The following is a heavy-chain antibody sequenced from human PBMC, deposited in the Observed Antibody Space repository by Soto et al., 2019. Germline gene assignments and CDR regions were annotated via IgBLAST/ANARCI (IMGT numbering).Heavy chain of an antibody. Sequence: PSGTLSLTCSVSAASISSSSYYWGWIRQPPEKGLEWMGSISYSGFTYYNPSLKSRVTMTVDPSKNQFSLKISSVTAADTAVYYCASLQLDLSPYYYYYIDVWGKGPTVTVSS. V-gene: IGHV4-39*01. CDR1: AASISSSSYY. D-gene: IGHD1-1*01. CDR2: ISYSGFT. CDR3: ASLQLDLSPYYYYYIDV. J-gene: IGHJ6*03.